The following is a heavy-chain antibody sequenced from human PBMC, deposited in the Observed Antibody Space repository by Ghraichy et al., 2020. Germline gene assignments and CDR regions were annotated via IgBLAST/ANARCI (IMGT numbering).Heavy chain of an antibody. CDR1: GGSFSGYY. CDR2: INHSGST. D-gene: IGHD5-18*01. CDR3: ARRYSDGQRNFDY. Sequence: SETLSLTCAVYGGSFSGYYWSWIRQPPGKGLEWIGEINHSGSTNYNPSLKSRVTISVDTSKNQFSLKLSSVTAADTAVYYCARRYSDGQRNFDYWGQGTLVTVSS. J-gene: IGHJ4*02. V-gene: IGHV4-34*01.